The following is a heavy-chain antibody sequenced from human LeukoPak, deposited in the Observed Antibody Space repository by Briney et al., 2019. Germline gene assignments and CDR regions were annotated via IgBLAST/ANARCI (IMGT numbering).Heavy chain of an antibody. D-gene: IGHD3-3*01. V-gene: IGHV1-2*02. CDR2: INPNSGGT. CDR1: GYTFTGYY. J-gene: IGHJ4*02. CDR3: ARDPVLRFLEWLPDY. Sequence: ASVKVSCKASGYTFTGYYMHWVRQAPGQGLEWMGWINPNSGGTNYAQKFQGRVTMTRDTSISTAYMELSRLRSDDTAVYYCARDPVLRFLEWLPDYWGQGTLVTVSS.